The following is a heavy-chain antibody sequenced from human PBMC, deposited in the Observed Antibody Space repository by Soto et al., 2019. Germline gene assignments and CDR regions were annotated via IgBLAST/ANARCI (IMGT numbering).Heavy chain of an antibody. D-gene: IGHD3-16*02. CDR3: AREKVMITFGGVISSGRYMDV. CDR2: INHSGST. Sequence: QVQLQQWGAGLLKPSETLSLTCAVYGGSFSGYYWSWIRQPPGKGLEWIGEINHSGSTNYNPSLKSRVTISVDTSKNQFSLKLSSVTAADTAVYYCAREKVMITFGGVISSGRYMDVWGKGTTVTVSS. V-gene: IGHV4-34*01. J-gene: IGHJ6*03. CDR1: GGSFSGYY.